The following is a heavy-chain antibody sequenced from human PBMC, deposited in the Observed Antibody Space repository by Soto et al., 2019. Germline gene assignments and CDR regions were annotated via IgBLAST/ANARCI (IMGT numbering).Heavy chain of an antibody. CDR3: AKALRGDQLLASFDY. Sequence: GGSLRLSCAASGFTFSSYGMHWVRQAPGKGLEWVAVISYDGSNKYYADSVKGRFTISRDNSKNTLYLQMNSLRAEDTAVYYCAKALRGDQLLASFDYWCQGTLVTVSS. CDR1: GFTFSSYG. J-gene: IGHJ4*02. D-gene: IGHD2-2*01. CDR2: ISYDGSNK. V-gene: IGHV3-30*18.